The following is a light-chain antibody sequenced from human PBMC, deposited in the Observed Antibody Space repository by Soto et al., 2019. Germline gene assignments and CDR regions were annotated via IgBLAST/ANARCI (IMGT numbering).Light chain of an antibody. CDR3: QTWGTGIP. CDR1: SGHSRYT. CDR2: VESDGSH. V-gene: IGLV4-69*01. Sequence: QSVLTQSPSAAASLGASVKLTCTLSSGHSRYTIAWHQQQPEKGPRYLMKVESDGSHSRGDGVPARFSGSSSGAERYLTISGLQSEDEADYYCQTWGTGIPFGGGTKVTVL. J-gene: IGLJ2*01.